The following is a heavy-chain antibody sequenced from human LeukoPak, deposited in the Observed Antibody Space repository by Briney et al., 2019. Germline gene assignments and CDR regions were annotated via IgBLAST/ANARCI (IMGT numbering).Heavy chain of an antibody. J-gene: IGHJ4*02. CDR2: INPSGGST. CDR1: GYTFTSYY. D-gene: IGHD3-3*01. Sequence: ASVKVSCKASGYTFTSYYMHWVRQAPGQGREWMGIINPSGGSTSYAQKFQGRVTMTRDTSTSTVYMELSSLRSEDTAVYYCAREKRIFGVVTAPDYWGQGTLVTVSS. V-gene: IGHV1-46*01. CDR3: AREKRIFGVVTAPDY.